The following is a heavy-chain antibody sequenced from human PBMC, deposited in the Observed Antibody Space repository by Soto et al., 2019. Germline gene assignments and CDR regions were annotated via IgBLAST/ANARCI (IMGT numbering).Heavy chain of an antibody. V-gene: IGHV3-7*03. D-gene: IGHD2-2*01. J-gene: IGHJ6*02. CDR2: IKGDGSER. CDR1: GFTFSSYW. Sequence: SGFTFSSYWMSWVRQAPGKGLVWVANIKGDGSERHYVDSVKGRFIISRDNAKNSLFLQMNSLRVEDTAVYYCARDGCTSASCDVYGMDVWGQGTTVTVSS. CDR3: ARDGCTSASCDVYGMDV.